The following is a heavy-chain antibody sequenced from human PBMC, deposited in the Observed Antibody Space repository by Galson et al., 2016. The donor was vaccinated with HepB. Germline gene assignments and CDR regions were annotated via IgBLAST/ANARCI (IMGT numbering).Heavy chain of an antibody. V-gene: IGHV1-2*04. Sequence: SVKVSCKASGYTFTGNYLHWVRQAPGQGLEWLGWINPNSGDTKYAQKFQGWVTITRDTSFSTTYMELNRLRSDDTAVYYCARGVRRAFYYDSSGYLVYFDYWGQGTLVTVSS. CDR3: ARGVRRAFYYDSSGYLVYFDY. CDR1: GYTFTGNY. D-gene: IGHD3-22*01. J-gene: IGHJ4*02. CDR2: INPNSGDT.